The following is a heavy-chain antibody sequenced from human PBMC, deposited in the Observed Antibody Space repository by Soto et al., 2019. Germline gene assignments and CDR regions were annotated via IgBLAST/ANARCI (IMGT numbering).Heavy chain of an antibody. D-gene: IGHD3-10*01. J-gene: IGHJ6*02. CDR1: GFTFSSYG. CDR3: ASGSYYYYGMVV. V-gene: IGHV3-33*01. Sequence: ESGGGVVQPGRSLRLSCAASGFTFSSYGMHWVRQAPGKGLEWVAVIWYDGSNKYYADSVKGRFTISRDNSKNTLYLQMNSLRAEDTAVYYCASGSYYYYGMVVWGQGTTVTVSS. CDR2: IWYDGSNK.